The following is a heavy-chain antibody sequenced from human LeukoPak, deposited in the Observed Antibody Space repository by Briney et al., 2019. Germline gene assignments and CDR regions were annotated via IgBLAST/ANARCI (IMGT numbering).Heavy chain of an antibody. V-gene: IGHV4-4*07. CDR1: GDSIRYHY. CDR2: IYSSASA. J-gene: IGHJ3*02. Sequence: SETLSLTCTVSGDSIRYHYWSWIRQPAGKGLEWIGRIYSSASANYNPSLKSRVTMSLDTSKNQFSLNLTSVTAADTAVYYCARVLFTEEDAFDIWGQGTMVTVSS. CDR3: ARVLFTEEDAFDI.